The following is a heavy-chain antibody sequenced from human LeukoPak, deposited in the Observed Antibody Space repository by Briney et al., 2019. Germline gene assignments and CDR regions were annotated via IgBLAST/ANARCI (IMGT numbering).Heavy chain of an antibody. V-gene: IGHV3-48*04. CDR1: GFTFSSYS. CDR2: ISSSSSTI. J-gene: IGHJ3*02. D-gene: IGHD5-12*01. Sequence: PGGSLRLSRAASGFTFSSYSMNWVRQAPGKGLEWVSYISSSSSTIYYADSVKGRFTISRDNAKNSLYLQMNSLRAEDTAVYYCARWDIVATIEDAFDIWGQGTMVTVSS. CDR3: ARWDIVATIEDAFDI.